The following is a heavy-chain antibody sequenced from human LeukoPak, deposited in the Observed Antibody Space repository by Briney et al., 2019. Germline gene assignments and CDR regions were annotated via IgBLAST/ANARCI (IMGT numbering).Heavy chain of an antibody. CDR3: ARDHEVYRGAFDI. Sequence: GESLRLSCAASGFTFTTYCMSWVRQLPGKGLEWVANINQDGTEKYYVDSVKGRFTISRDNAKNSLYLQMNSLRAEDTAVYYCARDHEVYRGAFDIWGQGTMVTVSS. CDR1: GFTFTTYC. J-gene: IGHJ3*02. V-gene: IGHV3-7*01. D-gene: IGHD4-11*01. CDR2: INQDGTEK.